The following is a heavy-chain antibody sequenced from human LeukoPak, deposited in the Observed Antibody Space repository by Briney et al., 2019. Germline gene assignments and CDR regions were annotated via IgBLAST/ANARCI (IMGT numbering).Heavy chain of an antibody. CDR3: TKGPRTVRFGDRHKGIFDY. J-gene: IGHJ4*02. D-gene: IGHD3-10*01. CDR1: GFTFSSYW. Sequence: GGSLRLSCAASGFTFSSYWMHWVRQAPGKGLVWVSRINSDGSSTSYADSVKGRFTISRDNAKNTLYLQMNSLRSEDTAVYYCTKGPRTVRFGDRHKGIFDYWGQGTLVTVSS. V-gene: IGHV3-74*01. CDR2: INSDGSST.